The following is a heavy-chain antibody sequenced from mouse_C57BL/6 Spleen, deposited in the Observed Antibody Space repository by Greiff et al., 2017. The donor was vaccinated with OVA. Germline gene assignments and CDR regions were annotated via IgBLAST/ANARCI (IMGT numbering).Heavy chain of an antibody. CDR1: GFTFSDYG. Sequence: DVKLVESGGGLVKPGGSLKLSCAASGFTFSDYGMHWVRQAPEKGLEWVAYISSGSSTIYYADTVKGRFTISRDNAKNTLFLQMTSLRSEDTAMXYCARLGHYYAMDGWGQGTSVTVSS. D-gene: IGHD4-1*01. J-gene: IGHJ4*01. CDR2: ISSGSSTI. CDR3: ARLGHYYAMDG. V-gene: IGHV5-17*01.